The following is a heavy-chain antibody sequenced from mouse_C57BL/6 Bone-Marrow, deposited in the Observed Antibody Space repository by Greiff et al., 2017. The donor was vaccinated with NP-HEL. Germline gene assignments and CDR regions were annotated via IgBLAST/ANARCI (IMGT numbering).Heavy chain of an antibody. CDR3: ARRGGSDY. Sequence: QVQLQQSGPELVKPGASVKISCKASGYAFSSSWMNWVKQRPGKGLEWIGRIYPGDGDTNYNGKFKGQATLTADKSSSTAYMQLSSLTSEDSAVYFCARRGGSDYWGQGTTLTVSS. V-gene: IGHV1-82*01. CDR1: GYAFSSSW. J-gene: IGHJ2*01. CDR2: IYPGDGDT.